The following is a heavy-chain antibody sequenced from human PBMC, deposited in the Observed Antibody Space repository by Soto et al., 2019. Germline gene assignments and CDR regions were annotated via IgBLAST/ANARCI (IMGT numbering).Heavy chain of an antibody. V-gene: IGHV1-18*01. J-gene: IGHJ5*01. D-gene: IGHD2-8*01. Sequence: GASVKVSCKASGYTFTSYGISWVRQAPGQGLEWMGWISAYNGNTNYAQKLQGRVTMTTDTSTSTAYMELRSLRSDDTAVYYCARRVGRYCTNGVCYFPPEADKNCFDSRDKGTLVTVSS. CDR2: ISAYNGNT. CDR1: GYTFTSYG. CDR3: ARRVGRYCTNGVCYFPPEADKNCFDS.